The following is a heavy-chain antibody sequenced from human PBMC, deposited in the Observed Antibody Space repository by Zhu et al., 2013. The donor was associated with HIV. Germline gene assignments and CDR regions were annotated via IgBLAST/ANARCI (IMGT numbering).Heavy chain of an antibody. D-gene: IGHD2-2*01. Sequence: QVQLVQSGAEVKKPGASVKVSCKASGYTFTGYYMHWVRQAPGQGLEWMGWINPNSGGTNYAQKFQGRVTMTRDTSISTAYMELSRLRSDDTAVYYCARDGEGHADQRKDYYYYYMDVWGKGTTVTVSS. CDR3: ARDGEGHADQRKDYYYYYMDV. CDR2: INPNSGGT. V-gene: IGHV1-2*02. J-gene: IGHJ6*03. CDR1: GYTFTGYY.